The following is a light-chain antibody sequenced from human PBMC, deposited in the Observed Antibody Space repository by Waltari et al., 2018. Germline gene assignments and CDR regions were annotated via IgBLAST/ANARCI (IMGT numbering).Light chain of an antibody. J-gene: IGLJ3*02. V-gene: IGLV1-44*01. CDR1: SSNIGSNT. CDR3: AAWDDSLNVWV. CDR2: SNS. Sequence: QSVLTQPPSASGTPGQRVTISCSGSSSNIGSNTVNWYQQLPGTAPKLLIYSNSQRPPGVPDRCSGSKSGTSASLAIRGLKSEDEADYYCAAWDDSLNVWVFGGGTKLTVL.